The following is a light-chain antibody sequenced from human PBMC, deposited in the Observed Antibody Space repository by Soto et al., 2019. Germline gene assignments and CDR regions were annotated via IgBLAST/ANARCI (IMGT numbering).Light chain of an antibody. CDR1: SSDIGSYHL. V-gene: IGLV2-23*02. CDR3: CSYARSNWGYV. Sequence: QSVLTQPASVSGSPGQSITISCTGTSSDIGSYHLVSWYQHQSGKAPKLIIYKVSQWPSGVSDRFSASKSGNTASLTISGLQAEDEADYYCCSYARSNWGYVLGTGTNVTVL. CDR2: KVS. J-gene: IGLJ1*01.